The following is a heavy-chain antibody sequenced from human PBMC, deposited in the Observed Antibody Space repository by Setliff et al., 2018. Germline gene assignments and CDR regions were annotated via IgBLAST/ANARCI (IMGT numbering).Heavy chain of an antibody. CDR2: ISTYNGDT. Sequence: GASVKVSCKASAYTFTSYGISWVRQAPGQGLEWMGWISTYNGDTNYVEKLQGRVTMTRDTSTSTAYMELRSLTSDDTAVYYCARDWIGYSYGRHRGNLDHWGQGTLVTVSS. CDR3: ARDWIGYSYGRHRGNLDH. CDR1: AYTFTSYG. V-gene: IGHV1-18*04. D-gene: IGHD5-12*01. J-gene: IGHJ4*02.